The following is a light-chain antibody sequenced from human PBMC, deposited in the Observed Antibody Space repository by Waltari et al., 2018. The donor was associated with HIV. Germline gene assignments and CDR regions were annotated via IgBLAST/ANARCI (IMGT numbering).Light chain of an antibody. Sequence: QSALTQPASVSGSPGQSITISCTGTSNDVGGYNFVTWYQQHPGKAPKLIIYDVTSRPSGVSNRFSGSKSGNTASLTISGLQSEDEADYYCSSYTTSDTQVFGGGTKVTVL. CDR1: SNDVGGYNF. CDR2: DVT. J-gene: IGLJ3*02. CDR3: SSYTTSDTQV. V-gene: IGLV2-14*03.